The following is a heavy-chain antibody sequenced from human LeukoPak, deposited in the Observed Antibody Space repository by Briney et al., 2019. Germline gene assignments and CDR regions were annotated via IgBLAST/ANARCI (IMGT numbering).Heavy chain of an antibody. CDR1: GYTFTSYA. Sequence: GPVKVSCKASGYTFTSYAMNWVRQAPGQGLEWMGWINTNTGNPTYAQGFTGRFVFSLDTSVSTAYLQISSLKAEDTAVYYCARGPAAAGTEGGDYWGQGTLVTVSS. V-gene: IGHV7-4-1*02. CDR3: ARGPAAAGTEGGDY. CDR2: INTNTGNP. D-gene: IGHD6-13*01. J-gene: IGHJ4*02.